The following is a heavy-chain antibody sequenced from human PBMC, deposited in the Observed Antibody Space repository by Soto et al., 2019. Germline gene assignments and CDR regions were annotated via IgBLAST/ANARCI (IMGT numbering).Heavy chain of an antibody. CDR1: GGSISSYY. D-gene: IGHD3-22*01. V-gene: IGHV4-59*01. Sequence: SETLSLTCTVSGGSISSYYWSWIRQPPGKGLEWIGYIYYSGSTNYNPSLKSRVTISVDTSKNQFSLKLSSVTAADTAVYYCARVVGSGYYHFDYWGQGTLVTVSS. CDR2: IYYSGST. CDR3: ARVVGSGYYHFDY. J-gene: IGHJ4*02.